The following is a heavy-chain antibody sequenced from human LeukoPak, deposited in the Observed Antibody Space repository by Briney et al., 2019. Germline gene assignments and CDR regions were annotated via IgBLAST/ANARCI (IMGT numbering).Heavy chain of an antibody. CDR1: GYTFAIYG. CDR3: ARAGSGRYYYYMDV. CDR2: ISSDNGYT. V-gene: IGHV1-18*04. J-gene: IGHJ6*03. D-gene: IGHD3-10*01. Sequence: ASVKVSCKASGYTFAIYGISWVRQAPGQGLERMGWISSDNGYTNYAQKFQGRVTMTTDTSTNTAYMELRSLRSDDTAVYYCARAGSGRYYYYMDVWGKGTTVTVSS.